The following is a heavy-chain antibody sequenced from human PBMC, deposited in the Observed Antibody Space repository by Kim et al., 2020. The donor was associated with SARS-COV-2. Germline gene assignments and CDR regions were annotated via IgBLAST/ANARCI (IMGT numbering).Heavy chain of an antibody. CDR1: GFTFSDYA. J-gene: IGHJ4*02. Sequence: GGSLRLSCAASGFTFSDYAMSWVRQAPGKGLEWVSVISSTSGTRYYADSVTGRFTISRDNSKSTVYLQMNSLRAEDTATYYCASSVTTRGISGYWGQGTLVTVSS. V-gene: IGHV3-23*01. CDR3: ASSVTTRGISGY. D-gene: IGHD3-10*01. CDR2: ISSTSGTR.